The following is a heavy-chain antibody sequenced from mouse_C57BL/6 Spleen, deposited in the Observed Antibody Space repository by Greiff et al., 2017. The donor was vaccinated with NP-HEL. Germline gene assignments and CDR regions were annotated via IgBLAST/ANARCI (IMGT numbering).Heavy chain of an antibody. CDR1: GFTFSDYG. CDR3: ARKEEYFDV. J-gene: IGHJ1*03. Sequence: EVQGVESGGGLVKPGGSLKLSCAASGFTFSDYGMHWVRQAPEKGLEWVAYISSGSSTIYYADTVKGRFTISRDNAKNTLFLQMTSLRSEDTAMYYCARKEEYFDVWGTGTTVTVSS. CDR2: ISSGSSTI. V-gene: IGHV5-17*01.